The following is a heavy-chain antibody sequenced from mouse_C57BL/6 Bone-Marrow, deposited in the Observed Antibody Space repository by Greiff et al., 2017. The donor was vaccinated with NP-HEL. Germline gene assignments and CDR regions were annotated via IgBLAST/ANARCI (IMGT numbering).Heavy chain of an antibody. V-gene: IGHV1-81*01. Sequence: VQLQQSGAELARPGASVKLSCKASGYTFTSYGISWVKQRTGQGLAWIGEIYPRSGNTYYNEKFKGKATLTADKSSSTAYMELRSLTSEDSAVYFCASGSSLPWFAYWGQGTLVTVSA. CDR3: ASGSSLPWFAY. J-gene: IGHJ3*01. CDR1: GYTFTSYG. CDR2: IYPRSGNT. D-gene: IGHD1-1*01.